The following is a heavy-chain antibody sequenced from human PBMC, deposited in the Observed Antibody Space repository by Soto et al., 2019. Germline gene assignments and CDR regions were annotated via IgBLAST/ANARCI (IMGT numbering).Heavy chain of an antibody. D-gene: IGHD1-7*01. CDR3: ARNYPPQPWVLPTYFDS. CDR2: ISPLGDST. J-gene: IGHJ4*02. Sequence: EVQLLESGGGLLQPGASLRLSCAAAGFTFSSYAMSWVRQAPGKGLEWVSSISPLGDSTHSADSVKGRITTSRDNSKNTMYLQMNSLRAEDTAVYYCARNYPPQPWVLPTYFDSWGQGALVTVSS. V-gene: IGHV3-23*01. CDR1: GFTFSSYA.